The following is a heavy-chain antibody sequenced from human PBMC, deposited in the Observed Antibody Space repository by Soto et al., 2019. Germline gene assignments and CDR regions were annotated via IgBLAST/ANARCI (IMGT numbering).Heavy chain of an antibody. J-gene: IGHJ4*02. Sequence: GGSLRLSCAASGFTFSNAWMSWVRQAPGKGLEWVGRIKSKTDGGTTDYAAPVKGRFTISRDDSKNTLYLQMNSLKTEDTAVYYCTTDSPLGYCSSTSCSDYWGQGTLVTVSS. CDR3: TTDSPLGYCSSTSCSDY. CDR2: IKSKTDGGTT. CDR1: GFTFSNAW. V-gene: IGHV3-15*01. D-gene: IGHD2-2*01.